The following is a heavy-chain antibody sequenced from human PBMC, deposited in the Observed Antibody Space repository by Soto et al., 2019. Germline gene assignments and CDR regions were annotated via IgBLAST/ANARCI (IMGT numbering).Heavy chain of an antibody. J-gene: IGHJ5*02. V-gene: IGHV4-30-4*01. CDR2: IYYSGST. Sequence: SETLSLTCTVSGGSISSGDYYWSWIRQPPGKGLERIGYIYYSGSTYYNPSLKSRVTISVDTSKNQFSLKLSSVTAADTAVYYRARASILYYDILGPNWFDPWGQGTLVTVSS. CDR1: GGSISSGDYY. D-gene: IGHD3-9*01. CDR3: ARASILYYDILGPNWFDP.